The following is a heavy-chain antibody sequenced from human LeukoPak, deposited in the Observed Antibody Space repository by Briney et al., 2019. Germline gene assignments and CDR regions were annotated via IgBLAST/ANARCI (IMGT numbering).Heavy chain of an antibody. J-gene: IGHJ4*02. CDR1: GFSLSSYL. CDR3: ARVWRTGAARELGS. D-gene: IGHD3/OR15-3a*01. V-gene: IGHV3-74*03. CDR2: INIDATST. Sequence: PGGSLRLSSVASGFSLSSYLMHWVRQAPGKGLVWVSRINIDATSTTYADPVKGRFTISRDNAKNTLYLQMNNLRAEDTAIYYCARVWRTGAARELGSWGQGTLVTVSA.